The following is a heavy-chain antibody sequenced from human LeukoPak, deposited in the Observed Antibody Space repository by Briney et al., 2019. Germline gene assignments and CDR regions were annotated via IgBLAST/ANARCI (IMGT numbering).Heavy chain of an antibody. CDR3: AKLGYCSSTSCYVEYFQH. CDR2: ISGSGGGT. CDR1: GFTFSSYA. Sequence: GGSLRLSCAASGFTFSSYAMSWVRQAPGKGLEWVSAISGSGGGTYYADSVKGRFAISRDNSKSTLYLQMNSLRAEDTAVYYCAKLGYCSSTSCYVEYFQHWGQGTLVTVSS. D-gene: IGHD2-2*01. J-gene: IGHJ1*01. V-gene: IGHV3-23*01.